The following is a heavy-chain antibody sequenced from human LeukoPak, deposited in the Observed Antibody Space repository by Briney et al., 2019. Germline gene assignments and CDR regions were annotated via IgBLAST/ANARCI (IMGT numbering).Heavy chain of an antibody. V-gene: IGHV3-23*01. CDR3: ARDFSLVVGASDS. J-gene: IGHJ5*02. CDR2: MALSGGPT. Sequence: GGSLRLSCAASGFTFSAYAMAWVRRPPGRGLEWVSTMALSGGPTHYADAVEGRFTISRDDSKSTLYLHINNLRAEDTAVYYCARDFSLVVGASDSWGKGTLVTVSS. D-gene: IGHD1-26*01. CDR1: GFTFSAYA.